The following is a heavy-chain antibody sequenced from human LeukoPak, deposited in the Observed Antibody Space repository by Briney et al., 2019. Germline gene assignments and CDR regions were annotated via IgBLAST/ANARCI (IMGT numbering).Heavy chain of an antibody. V-gene: IGHV3-30*02. CDR3: AKDRTVVVTAYGGWFDP. CDR1: GITFSTSG. CDR2: MRHDGSNE. Sequence: GGSLRLSCAASGITFSTSGMHWVRQAPGRGLEWVAFMRHDGSNEKYADSVTGRFTISRDNSKNTLYLQMNSLIVEDTAVYYCAKDRTVVVTAYGGWFDPWGQGTLVTVSS. J-gene: IGHJ5*02. D-gene: IGHD2-15*01.